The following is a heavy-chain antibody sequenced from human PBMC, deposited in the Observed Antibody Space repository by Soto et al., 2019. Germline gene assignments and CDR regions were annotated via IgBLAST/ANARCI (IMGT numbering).Heavy chain of an antibody. CDR1: GFPFNIYG. CDR3: ARDMDSVFGVVNTPMDV. V-gene: IGHV3-64*04. CDR2: ISSNGGST. Sequence: GGSLRLSCSASGFPFNIYGVHWVRQAPGKGLEYVSAISSNGGSTYYADSVKGRFTISRDNSKNTLYLQMNSLRAEDTAVYYCARDMDSVFGVVNTPMDVWGQGTTVTVSS. J-gene: IGHJ6*02. D-gene: IGHD3-3*01.